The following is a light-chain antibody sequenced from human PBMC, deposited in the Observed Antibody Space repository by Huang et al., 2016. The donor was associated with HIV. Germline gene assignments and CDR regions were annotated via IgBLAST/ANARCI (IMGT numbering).Light chain of an antibody. Sequence: ELLMTQSPATLSVSPGDRVSLSCRAGESSGSDLAWYQQRPGQAPRLLIYGTSTRASGVSARFSGGGSGTDFTLTITSLQSEDFVIYYCQQYNKWPYTFGLGTKLEIK. CDR3: QQYNKWPYT. CDR1: ESSGSD. J-gene: IGKJ2*01. V-gene: IGKV3-15*01. CDR2: GTS.